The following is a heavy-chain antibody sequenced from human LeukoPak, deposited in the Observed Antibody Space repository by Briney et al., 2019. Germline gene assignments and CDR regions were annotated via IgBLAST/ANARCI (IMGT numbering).Heavy chain of an antibody. V-gene: IGHV1-18*01. CDR3: ARDGSGLYYFDY. CDR2: ISAYNGHT. D-gene: IGHD2-15*01. CDR1: GYSFTSYG. Sequence: ASVKVSCKASGYSFTSYGINWVRQAPGQGLEWMGWISAYNGHTNYAQKFHDRVTMTTDTSTSTAYMELSSLRSEDTAVYYCARDGSGLYYFDYWGQGTLVTVSS. J-gene: IGHJ4*02.